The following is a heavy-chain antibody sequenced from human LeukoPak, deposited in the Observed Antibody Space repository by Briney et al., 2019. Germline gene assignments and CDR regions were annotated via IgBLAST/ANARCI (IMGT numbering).Heavy chain of an antibody. Sequence: GGCLRLSCSASGFTFSSYEMNSGRQAPGKGLGWGSYISSSGSTIYYADSVKGRFPISRDNAKNSLYLQMNRLRAEDTAVYYCAGYYHGGAAFDIWGQGTMVTVSS. CDR1: GFTFSSYE. CDR2: ISSSGSTI. V-gene: IGHV3-48*03. J-gene: IGHJ3*02. D-gene: IGHD3-22*01. CDR3: AGYYHGGAAFDI.